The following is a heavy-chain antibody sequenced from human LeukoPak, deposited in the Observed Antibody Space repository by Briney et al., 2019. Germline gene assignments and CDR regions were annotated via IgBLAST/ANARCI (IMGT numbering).Heavy chain of an antibody. J-gene: IGHJ6*03. CDR2: LNPNTGKT. CDR3: ARGPLTGEHYHYYMDV. D-gene: IGHD7-27*01. CDR1: GYSFSTFD. V-gene: IGHV1-8*03. Sequence: AAVKVSCKASGYSFSTFDINWVRQAPGHGLGWRGWLNPNTGKTGYAQKFQDRVTITGNSSISTVDMELSSLTSDDTAVYYCARGPLTGEHYHYYMDVWGKGTTVTVSS.